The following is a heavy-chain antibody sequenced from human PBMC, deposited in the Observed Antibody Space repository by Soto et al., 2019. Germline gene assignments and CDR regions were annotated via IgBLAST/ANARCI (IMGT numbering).Heavy chain of an antibody. J-gene: IGHJ6*03. CDR3: SAAARPRNDYYYYMDV. CDR2: IVFGSGNT. Sequence: PVKLSWKASGFTFTRAVVQWLRKDQGQRLVWIGWIVFGSGNTNYAQKFQERVTITRDMSTSTAYMELSSLRSEDTAVYYCSAAARPRNDYYYYMDVWGKGSSVTV. V-gene: IGHV1-58*01. D-gene: IGHD6-6*01. CDR1: GFTFTRAV.